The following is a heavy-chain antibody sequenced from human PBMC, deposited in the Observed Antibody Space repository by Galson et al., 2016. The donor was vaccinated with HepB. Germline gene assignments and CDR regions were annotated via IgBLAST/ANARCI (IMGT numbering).Heavy chain of an antibody. CDR3: ARDYLTYTGSYLYS. V-gene: IGHV3-74*01. D-gene: IGHD1-26*01. J-gene: IGHJ4*02. CDR1: GFTFSSYW. Sequence: SLRLSCAASGFTFSSYWMHWVRQVPGKGLVMVARTNTDGRDTGYADSGKGRFTISRDNAKNTLYLQMNTLRAEDTAVYYCARDYLTYTGSYLYSWGQGTLVTVSS. CDR2: TNTDGRDT.